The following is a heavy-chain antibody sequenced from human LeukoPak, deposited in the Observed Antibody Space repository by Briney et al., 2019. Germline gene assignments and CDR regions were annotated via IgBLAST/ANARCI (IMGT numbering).Heavy chain of an antibody. CDR2: IIPIFGTA. J-gene: IGHJ4*02. Sequence: EASVKVSCKASGGTFSSYAISWVRQAPGQGLEWMGGIIPIFGTANYAQKFQGRVTITADESTSTAYMELSSLRSEDTAVYYCASPGEKDYYFDYWGQGTLVTVSS. V-gene: IGHV1-69*13. CDR3: ASPGEKDYYFDY. CDR1: GGTFSSYA. D-gene: IGHD3-16*01.